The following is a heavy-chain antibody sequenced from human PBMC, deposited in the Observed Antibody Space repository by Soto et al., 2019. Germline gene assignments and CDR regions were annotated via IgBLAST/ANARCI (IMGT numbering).Heavy chain of an antibody. J-gene: IGHJ4*02. Sequence: EVQLLESGGGLVQPGGSLRLSCAASGFTFSSYAMSWVRQAPGKGLEWVSAISGSGGSTYYADSVKGRFTISRDNFKNTLYLQMNSLRAEDTAVYYCAKDRTGGRYSYGYSDYWGQGTLVTVSS. V-gene: IGHV3-23*01. CDR1: GFTFSSYA. CDR2: ISGSGGST. D-gene: IGHD5-18*01. CDR3: AKDRTGGRYSYGYSDY.